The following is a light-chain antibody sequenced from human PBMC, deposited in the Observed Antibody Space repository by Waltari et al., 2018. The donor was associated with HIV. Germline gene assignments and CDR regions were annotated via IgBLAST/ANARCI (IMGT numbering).Light chain of an antibody. CDR2: NNN. CDR1: SSNIGSNT. Sequence: QSVLTQPPSASGTPGQRVTISCSGSSSNIGSNTVNWYQQLPGTAPKLLIYNNNQWPSGVPDRFSGSKSGTSASLAISGLQSEDEADYYCAAWDDSLNGYVFGSGTEVTVL. V-gene: IGLV1-44*01. J-gene: IGLJ1*01. CDR3: AAWDDSLNGYV.